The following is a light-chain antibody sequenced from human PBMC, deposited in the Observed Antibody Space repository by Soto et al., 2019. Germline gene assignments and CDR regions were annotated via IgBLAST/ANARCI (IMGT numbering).Light chain of an antibody. V-gene: IGLV2-14*01. CDR3: SSYTTSSSYV. J-gene: IGLJ1*01. CDR1: SSDVGGFNY. Sequence: QSALTQPASVSGSPGQSITISCTGTSSDVGGFNYVSWYQQHPGKAPKLLIFDVYSRPSGISNRFSGSKSGNTASLTISRLQAEDEADYYCSSYTTSSSYVFGAGTQLTVL. CDR2: DVY.